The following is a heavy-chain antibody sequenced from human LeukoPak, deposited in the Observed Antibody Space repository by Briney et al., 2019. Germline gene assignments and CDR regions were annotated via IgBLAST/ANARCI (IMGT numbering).Heavy chain of an antibody. D-gene: IGHD1-26*01. Sequence: PGGSLRLSCAASGFTFSSYGMNWVRQAPGKGLEWVSSISSSSSYIYYADSVKGRFTISRDNAKNSLYLQMNSLRAEDTAVYYCARDRSIVGASWGSDYWGQGTLVTVSS. J-gene: IGHJ4*02. CDR2: ISSSSSYI. V-gene: IGHV3-21*01. CDR1: GFTFSSYG. CDR3: ARDRSIVGASWGSDY.